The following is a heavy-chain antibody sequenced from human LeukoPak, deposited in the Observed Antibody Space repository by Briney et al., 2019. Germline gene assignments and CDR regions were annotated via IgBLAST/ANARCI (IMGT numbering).Heavy chain of an antibody. Sequence: GRSLRLSCAASGFTFSSYAMHWVRQAPGKGLECVAVISYDGSNKYYADSVKGRFTISRDNSKNTLYLQMNSLRAEDTAVYYCARASRYCSSTSCWYWFDPWGQGTLVTVSS. CDR1: GFTFSSYA. D-gene: IGHD2-2*01. CDR3: ARASRYCSSTSCWYWFDP. J-gene: IGHJ5*02. CDR2: ISYDGSNK. V-gene: IGHV3-30*04.